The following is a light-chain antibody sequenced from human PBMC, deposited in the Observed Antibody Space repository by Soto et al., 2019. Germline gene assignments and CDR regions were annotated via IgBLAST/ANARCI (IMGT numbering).Light chain of an antibody. CDR2: SNN. J-gene: IGLJ2*01. Sequence: QSVLTQPPSASGTPGQRVTISCSGSSSNIESNAVNWYQQLPGTAPKLLIYSNNQRPSGVPDRFSGSKSGTSASLAISGLQSEDDADYYCAAWYDSLNGVVFGGGTKLTVL. CDR1: SSNIESNA. V-gene: IGLV1-44*01. CDR3: AAWYDSLNGVV.